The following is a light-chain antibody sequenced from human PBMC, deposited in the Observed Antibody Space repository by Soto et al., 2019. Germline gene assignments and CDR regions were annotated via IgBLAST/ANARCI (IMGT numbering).Light chain of an antibody. J-gene: IGKJ2*01. V-gene: IGKV1-9*01. CDR1: QGISSY. CDR2: AAS. CDR3: QQLNSYRYT. Sequence: IQLTQSPSSLSASVGDRVTITCRASQGISSYLAWYQQKPGKAPKLLIYAASTLQSGVPSRFSGRGSGTDFTLTISSLQPEDFATYYCQQLNSYRYTFGQGTKLEIK.